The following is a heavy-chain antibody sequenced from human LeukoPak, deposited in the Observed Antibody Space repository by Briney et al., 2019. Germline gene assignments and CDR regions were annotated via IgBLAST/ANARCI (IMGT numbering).Heavy chain of an antibody. Sequence: SETLSLTCAVYGGSFSGYYWSWIRQPPGKGLEWIGEINHSGSTNYNPSLKSRVTISVDTSKNQFSLKLSSVTAADTAVYYCARDLILQYRLGYMDVWGKGTTVTVSS. J-gene: IGHJ6*03. D-gene: IGHD4-11*01. CDR1: GGSFSGYY. CDR2: INHSGST. CDR3: ARDLILQYRLGYMDV. V-gene: IGHV4-34*01.